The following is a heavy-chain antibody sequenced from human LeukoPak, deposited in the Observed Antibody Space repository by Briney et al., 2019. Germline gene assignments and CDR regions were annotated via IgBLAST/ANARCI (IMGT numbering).Heavy chain of an antibody. CDR3: ARDRDWGFDD. CDR1: GFTFSTYS. D-gene: IGHD7-27*01. Sequence: PGGSLRLSCAASGFTFSTYSMNWVRQAPGQGLEWVSYINSDTIWYADSVKGRFTISRDNAKNSLFLQMNSLRAEDTAVYYCARDRDWGFDDWGQGTLVTVSS. V-gene: IGHV3-48*01. CDR2: INSDTI. J-gene: IGHJ5*02.